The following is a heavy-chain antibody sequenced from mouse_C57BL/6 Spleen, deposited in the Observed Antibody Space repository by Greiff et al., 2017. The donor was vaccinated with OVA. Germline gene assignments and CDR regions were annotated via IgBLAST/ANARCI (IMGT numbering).Heavy chain of an antibody. CDR2: IYPSSGST. CDR3: ARRDDGGAMDY. D-gene: IGHD1-1*01. CDR1: GYTFTSYC. Sequence: VQLQQSGAELVRPGASVKLSCTASGYTFTSYCIRWVKQRPGQGLEWIGEIYPSSGSTYYNEKFKGKATLTADKSSSTAYMQLRSLTSEDSAVYFCARRDDGGAMDYWGQGTSVTVSA. J-gene: IGHJ4*01. V-gene: IGHV1-81*01.